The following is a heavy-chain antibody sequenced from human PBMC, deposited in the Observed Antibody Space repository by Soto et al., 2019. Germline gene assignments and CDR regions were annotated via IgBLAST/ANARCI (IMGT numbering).Heavy chain of an antibody. J-gene: IGHJ6*02. V-gene: IGHV3-48*04. D-gene: IGHD4-17*01. CDR2: INAGSSTI. Sequence: GGSLRLSCAASGFTLSPYNMDRVRQAPGKGLEWVAYINAGSSTIHYADSVRGRFTISRDNAKNSLYLQMDSLRAEDTAVYYCARDGSTETTNFHYAMDVWGQGTTVTVSS. CDR3: ARDGSTETTNFHYAMDV. CDR1: GFTLSPYN.